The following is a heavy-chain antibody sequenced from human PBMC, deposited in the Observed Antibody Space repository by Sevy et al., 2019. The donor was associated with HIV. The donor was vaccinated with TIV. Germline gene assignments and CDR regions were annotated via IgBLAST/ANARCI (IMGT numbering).Heavy chain of an antibody. Sequence: ASVKVSCKASGYTFTNYHITWVRQAPGQGLEWMGWITPNNGNTEYVQRLQGRVTMTTDTSTSTAYMELRNLKSDDTAVYYCARAPSGSQGPGQYFHHWGQGTLVTSPQ. J-gene: IGHJ1*01. V-gene: IGHV1-18*01. CDR1: GYTFTNYH. CDR3: ARAPSGSQGPGQYFHH. CDR2: ITPNNGNT. D-gene: IGHD1-26*01.